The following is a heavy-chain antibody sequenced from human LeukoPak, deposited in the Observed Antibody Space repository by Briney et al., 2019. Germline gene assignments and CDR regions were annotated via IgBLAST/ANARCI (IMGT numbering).Heavy chain of an antibody. CDR2: ITHNGGTT. V-gene: IGHV3-23*01. J-gene: IGHJ4*02. Sequence: GGSLRLSCAGSGFTFINYDMSWVRQAPGKGLEWVSAITHNGGTTFYADSVKGRFTISRDNSKNTVYLQMNSLRAEDTAVYYCAKHDSRTYDYWDQGTLVTVSS. D-gene: IGHD3-16*01. CDR3: AKHDSRTYDY. CDR1: GFTFINYD.